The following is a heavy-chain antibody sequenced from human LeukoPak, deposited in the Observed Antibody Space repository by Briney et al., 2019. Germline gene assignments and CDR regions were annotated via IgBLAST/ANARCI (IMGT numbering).Heavy chain of an antibody. J-gene: IGHJ4*02. D-gene: IGHD4-17*01. CDR1: GFTFSSYG. V-gene: IGHV3-30*02. CDR3: AKVFYGDYVRGAYDY. Sequence: PGGSLRLSCAASGFTFSSYGMHWVRQAPGKGLEWVVFIRYDGSNKYYADSVKGRFTISRDNSKNTLYLQMNSLRAEDTAVYYCAKVFYGDYVRGAYDYWGQGTLVTVSS. CDR2: IRYDGSNK.